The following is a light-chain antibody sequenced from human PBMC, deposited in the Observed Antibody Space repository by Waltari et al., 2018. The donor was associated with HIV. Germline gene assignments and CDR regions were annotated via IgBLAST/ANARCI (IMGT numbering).Light chain of an antibody. Sequence: SYVLTQPPSVSVAPGKTAKITCVGNNIGTKKVHWYQQKPDQAPVLVIYYNADRPSGIPERFSGSNSGNTATLTINRVEAGDEADYYCHVWDTISDHVVFGGGSKLTVL. CDR2: YNA. J-gene: IGLJ2*01. CDR1: NIGTKK. V-gene: IGLV3-21*04. CDR3: HVWDTISDHVV.